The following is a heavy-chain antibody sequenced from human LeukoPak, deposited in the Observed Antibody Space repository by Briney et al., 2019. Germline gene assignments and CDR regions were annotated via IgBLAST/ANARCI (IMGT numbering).Heavy chain of an antibody. CDR1: GYTFTGYY. CDR2: INPNSGGT. Sequence: GASVKVSRKASGYTFTGYYMHWVRQAPGQGLEWMGWINPNSGGTNYAQKFQGRVTMTRDTSISTAYMELSRLRSDDTAVYYCARSSAVAAPYYFDYWGQGTLVTVSS. D-gene: IGHD6-19*01. CDR3: ARSSAVAAPYYFDY. J-gene: IGHJ4*02. V-gene: IGHV1-2*02.